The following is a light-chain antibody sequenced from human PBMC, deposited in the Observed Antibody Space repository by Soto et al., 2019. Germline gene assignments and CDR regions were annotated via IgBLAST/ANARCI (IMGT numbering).Light chain of an antibody. CDR1: QSVLYSSNNKNY. CDR2: WAS. CDR3: HQYYSSPWT. J-gene: IGKJ1*01. Sequence: DILMTRSPDSLAVSLGERATINCKSSQSVLYSSNNKNYLAWYQQRPGQSPNLLIYWASTRKSGVPDRFSGSGSATDFTLTISSLQAEDVAVYYCHQYYSSPWTFGQGTKVDI. V-gene: IGKV4-1*01.